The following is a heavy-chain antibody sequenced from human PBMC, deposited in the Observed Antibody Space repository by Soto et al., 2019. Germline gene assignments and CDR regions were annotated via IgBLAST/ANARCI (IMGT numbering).Heavy chain of an antibody. CDR1: GGTFSIYA. V-gene: IGHV1-69*01. D-gene: IGHD5-12*01. Sequence: QVQLVQSGAEVTKPGSSVKVSCKASGGTFSIYAISWVRQAPGQGLEWMGGIIPIFGKANYAQKLQGRVTITADESTSTAYMELSSLRSEDTAVYYCARGDYSGYVNFDYCGQGTLVTVSS. CDR2: IIPIFGKA. J-gene: IGHJ4*02. CDR3: ARGDYSGYVNFDY.